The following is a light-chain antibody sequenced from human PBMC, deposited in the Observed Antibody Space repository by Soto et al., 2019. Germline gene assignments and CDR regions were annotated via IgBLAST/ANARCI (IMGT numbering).Light chain of an antibody. CDR2: GAT. CDR3: QQYGSSPLT. Sequence: EIVLTQSPGTLSLSPGERATLSCRASQSVSSSYLAWYQQKPGQAPRLLMNGATSRATGIPDRFSGSGSGTDFTLTIRRLEPADFAVYYCQQYGSSPLTFGGGTKVEIK. V-gene: IGKV3-20*01. J-gene: IGKJ4*01. CDR1: QSVSSSY.